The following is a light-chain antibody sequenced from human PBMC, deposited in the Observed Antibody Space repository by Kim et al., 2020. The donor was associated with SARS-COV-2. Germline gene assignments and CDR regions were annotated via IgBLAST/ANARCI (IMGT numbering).Light chain of an antibody. CDR3: AAWDDSLNGLV. CDR1: TSNIGSNT. CDR2: SNN. V-gene: IGLV1-44*01. J-gene: IGLJ2*01. Sequence: GPRVTISCSGSTSNIGSNTVTWCQQLPGTAPKLHIYSNNPRPSGVPDRFSGSKSGTSASLAISGLQSEDEADYYCAAWDDSLNGLVFGGGTQLTVL.